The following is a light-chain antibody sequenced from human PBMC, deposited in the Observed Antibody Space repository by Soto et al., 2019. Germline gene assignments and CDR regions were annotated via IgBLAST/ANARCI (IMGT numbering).Light chain of an antibody. CDR2: QND. V-gene: IGLV1-47*01. CDR1: TSNVGTNY. J-gene: IGLJ3*02. CDR3: AGWDESLTGV. Sequence: QSVLTQPPSVSGTPGQTVTISCSGGTSNVGTNYVYWFQQFPGTAPKLLIYQNDQRPSGVPERFSGSKSGTSASLAINGLRPEDEADYYCAGWDESLTGVFGGGTKVTVL.